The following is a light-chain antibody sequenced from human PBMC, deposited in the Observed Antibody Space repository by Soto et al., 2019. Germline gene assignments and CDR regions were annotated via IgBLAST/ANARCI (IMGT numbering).Light chain of an antibody. CDR1: SSDVGGYNY. CDR2: DVS. J-gene: IGLJ3*02. V-gene: IGLV2-11*01. Sequence: QSALTQPRSVSGSPGQSVTISCTGTSSDVGGYNYVSWYQQHPGKAPKLMIYDVSKRPSGVPDRFSGSKSGNTASLTSSGLQAEDEGDYYCCSYAGSYSWVFGGGTKVTVL. CDR3: CSYAGSYSWV.